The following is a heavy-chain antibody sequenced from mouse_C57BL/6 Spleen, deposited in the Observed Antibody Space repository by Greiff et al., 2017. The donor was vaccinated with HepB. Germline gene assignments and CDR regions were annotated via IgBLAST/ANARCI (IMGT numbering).Heavy chain of an antibody. D-gene: IGHD2-13*01. CDR2: INSNGGST. CDR1: GFTFSSYG. CDR3: ARRVRTIN. V-gene: IGHV5-6-3*01. Sequence: EVQLVESGGGLVQPGGSLKLSCAASGFTFSSYGMSWVRQTPDKRLELVATINSNGGSTYYPDSVKGRFTISRDNAKNTLYLQMSSLKSEDTAMYYCARRVRTINWGQGTTLTGAS. J-gene: IGHJ2*01.